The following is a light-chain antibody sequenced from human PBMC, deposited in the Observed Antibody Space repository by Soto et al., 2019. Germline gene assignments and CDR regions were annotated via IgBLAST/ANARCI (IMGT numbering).Light chain of an antibody. J-gene: IGLJ1*01. CDR3: NSYTSSSTYV. CDR2: EVS. CDR1: SSDIGSYNH. V-gene: IGLV2-18*02. Sequence: QSVLTQPPSLSGSPGQSFTISCTGTSSDIGSYNHVCWYQQAPGTAPKLMIYEVSNRPSGVPDRFSGSKSGNTASLTISGLQAEDEADYYCNSYTSSSTYVFGTGTKVTVL.